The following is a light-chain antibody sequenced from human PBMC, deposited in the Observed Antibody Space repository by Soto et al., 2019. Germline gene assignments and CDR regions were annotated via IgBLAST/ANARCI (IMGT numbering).Light chain of an antibody. CDR1: QGISTG. CDR3: QQRRGYPIT. J-gene: IGKJ5*01. CDR2: TAS. V-gene: IGKV1-9*01. Sequence: DIQLTQSPSFLSASVGDRITLSCRASQGISTGLAWYQVQPGKAPKLLIHTASTLQSGVPSRFSGSGSGTEFTLTLSSLQPEDFATYYCQQRRGYPITFGQGTRLETK.